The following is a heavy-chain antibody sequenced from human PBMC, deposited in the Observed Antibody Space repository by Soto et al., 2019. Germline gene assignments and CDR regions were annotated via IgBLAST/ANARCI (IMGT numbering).Heavy chain of an antibody. J-gene: IGHJ6*02. CDR3: ARALGMSNRYYYGMDV. D-gene: IGHD4-4*01. Sequence: SETLSLTCAVSGVSINSYYWSWIRQPPGKGLEWIGYIYYGGSTNYNPSLKSRVTISVDRSQTQFSLKLSSVTAADTAVYYCARALGMSNRYYYGMDVWGQGTTVTVSS. CDR1: GVSINSYY. CDR2: IYYGGST. V-gene: IGHV4-59*01.